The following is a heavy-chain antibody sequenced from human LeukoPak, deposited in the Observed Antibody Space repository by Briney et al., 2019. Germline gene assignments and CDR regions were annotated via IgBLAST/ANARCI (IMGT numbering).Heavy chain of an antibody. CDR2: ISGSGGST. J-gene: IGHJ5*02. CDR1: GFTFSSYA. CDR3: AKAGPLRFLEWLYSGRLLP. V-gene: IGHV3-23*01. Sequence: PGGSLRLSCAASGFTFSSYAMSWVRQAPGKGLEWVSAISGSGGSTYYADSVKGRFTISRDNSKNTLYLQMNSLRAEDTAVYYCAKAGPLRFLEWLYSGRLLPWGQGTLVTVSS. D-gene: IGHD3-3*01.